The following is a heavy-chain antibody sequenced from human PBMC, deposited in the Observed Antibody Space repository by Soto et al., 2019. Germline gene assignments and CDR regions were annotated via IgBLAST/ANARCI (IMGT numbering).Heavy chain of an antibody. CDR1: CGSFSGYY. CDR3: ARVVGSWPHNWFDP. D-gene: IGHD6-13*01. V-gene: IGHV4-34*01. CDR2: INHSGST. J-gene: IGHJ5*02. Sequence: SETLSLTCAVYCGSFSGYYWSWIRQPPGKGLEWIGEINHSGSTNYNPSLKSRVTISVDTSKNQFSLKLSSVTAADTAVYHCARVVGSWPHNWFDPWGQGTLVTVSS.